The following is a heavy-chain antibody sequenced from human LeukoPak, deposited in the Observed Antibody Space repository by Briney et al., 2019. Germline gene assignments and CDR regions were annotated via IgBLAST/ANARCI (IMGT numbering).Heavy chain of an antibody. D-gene: IGHD3-22*01. CDR2: IESDGSST. Sequence: GGSLRLSCAASGFTFSTYWMHWVRQAPGKGLVWVSRIESDGSSTSYADSVKGRFTISRDNPKNTLYLQMNSLRAEDTAVYFCAKRGVVIRVILVGFHKEAYYFDSWGQGALVTVSS. CDR1: GFTFSTYW. CDR3: AKRGVVIRVILVGFHKEAYYFDS. V-gene: IGHV3-74*01. J-gene: IGHJ4*02.